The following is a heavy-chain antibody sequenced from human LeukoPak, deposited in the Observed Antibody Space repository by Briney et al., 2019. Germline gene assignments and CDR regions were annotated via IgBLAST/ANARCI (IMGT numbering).Heavy chain of an antibody. CDR2: ITFSGRTI. Sequence: KPGGSLRLSCAASGFSFSDYHMIWIRQPPGKGLEWVSYITFSGRTIHYADSVKGRFTISGDNARSSLYLQMNSLRAEDTAVYYCARLGSSWPNWFDPWGQGTLVTVSS. V-gene: IGHV3-11*01. CDR3: ARLGSSWPNWFDP. CDR1: GFSFSDYH. D-gene: IGHD6-13*01. J-gene: IGHJ5*02.